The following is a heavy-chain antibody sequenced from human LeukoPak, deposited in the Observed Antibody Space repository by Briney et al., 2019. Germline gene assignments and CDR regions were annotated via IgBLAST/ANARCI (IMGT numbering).Heavy chain of an antibody. J-gene: IGHJ4*02. D-gene: IGHD6-13*01. CDR1: VCSISSGSYY. V-gene: IGHV4-61*01. CDR2: IYYSGST. Sequence: SQTLSLTCTVSVCSISSGSYYWSWIRQPPGKGLEWIGYIYYSGSTNYNPSLKSRVTISVDTSNNQFSLKLSSVTAADTAVYYCARGVAAAGHYFDYWGQGTLVTVSS. CDR3: ARGVAAAGHYFDY.